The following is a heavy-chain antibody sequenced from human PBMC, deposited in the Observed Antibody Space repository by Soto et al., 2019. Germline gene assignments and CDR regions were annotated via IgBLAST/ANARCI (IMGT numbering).Heavy chain of an antibody. CDR1: RVSLSSYG. Sequence: PGGSLRLSCAASRVSLSSYGMNWVRQPPGKGLEWVAAISYDGSNKFYADSVKGRFTISRDNSKNTPYLQRTSLRAEDTAVYYWAKGGRAYCGGDCRYYFDYWGQGT. V-gene: IGHV3-30*18. J-gene: IGHJ4*02. CDR2: ISYDGSNK. CDR3: AKGGRAYCGGDCRYYFDY. D-gene: IGHD2-21*02.